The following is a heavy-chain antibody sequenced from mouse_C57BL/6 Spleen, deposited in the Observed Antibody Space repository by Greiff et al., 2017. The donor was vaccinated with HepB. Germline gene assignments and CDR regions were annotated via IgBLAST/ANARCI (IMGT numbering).Heavy chain of an antibody. CDR1: GYTFTSYG. CDR2: IYPRSGNT. Sequence: VQLVESGAELARPGASVKLSCKASGYTFTSYGISWVKQRTGQGLEWIGEIYPRSGNTYYNEKFKGKATLTADKSSSTAYMELRSLTSEDSAVYFCAPYYYGSSYYFDYWGQGTTLTVSS. V-gene: IGHV1-81*01. CDR3: APYYYGSSYYFDY. D-gene: IGHD1-1*01. J-gene: IGHJ2*01.